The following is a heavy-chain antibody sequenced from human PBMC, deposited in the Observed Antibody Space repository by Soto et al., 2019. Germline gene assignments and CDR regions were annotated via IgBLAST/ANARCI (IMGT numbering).Heavy chain of an antibody. D-gene: IGHD3-22*01. J-gene: IGHJ4*02. V-gene: IGHV4-31*03. Sequence: QVQLQESGPGLVKPSQTLSLTCTVSGGSISSGGYYWSWIRQHPGKGLEWIGYIYYSGSTYYNPSLKSRVTISVDTSKNQFSLKLSSVTAADTAVYYCASGKVITDSYYFDYWGQGTLVTVSS. CDR2: IYYSGST. CDR1: GGSISSGGYY. CDR3: ASGKVITDSYYFDY.